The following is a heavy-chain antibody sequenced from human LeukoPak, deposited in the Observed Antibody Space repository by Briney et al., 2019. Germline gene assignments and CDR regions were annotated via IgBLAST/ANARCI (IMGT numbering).Heavy chain of an antibody. J-gene: IGHJ4*02. CDR2: ISSSSSYM. CDR1: GFTFSSYS. D-gene: IGHD4-17*01. CDR3: ARDYYGDYALDY. Sequence: GGSLRLSCAASGFTFSSYSMNWVRQAPGKGLEWVSSISSSSSYMYYADSVKGRFTISRDNAKNSLYLQMNSLRAEDTAVYYCARDYYGDYALDYWGQGTLVTVSS. V-gene: IGHV3-21*01.